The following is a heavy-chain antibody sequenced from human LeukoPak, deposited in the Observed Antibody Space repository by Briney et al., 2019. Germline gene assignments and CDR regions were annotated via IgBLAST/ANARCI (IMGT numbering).Heavy chain of an antibody. Sequence: PGGSLRLSCAASGFTFSSYSMNWVRPAPGKGLEWVSSISSSSSYLYYADPVKGQFTISRDNAKNSLYLQMNSLRAEDTAVYYCARGLTIFGVVSGFDPWGQGTLVTVSS. D-gene: IGHD3-3*01. CDR1: GFTFSSYS. CDR2: ISSSSSYL. V-gene: IGHV3-21*01. J-gene: IGHJ5*02. CDR3: ARGLTIFGVVSGFDP.